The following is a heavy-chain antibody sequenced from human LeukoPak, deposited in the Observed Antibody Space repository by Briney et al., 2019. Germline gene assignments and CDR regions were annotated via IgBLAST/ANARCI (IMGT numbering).Heavy chain of an antibody. D-gene: IGHD1-14*01. CDR3: ARTSNGKYYFDY. CDR1: GGSFSGYY. J-gene: IGHJ4*02. CDR2: INHSGST. Sequence: PSETLSLTCAVYGGSFSGYYWSWIRQPPGKGLEWIGEINHSGSTNYNPSLKSRVTISVDTSKNQFSLKLSSVTAADTAVYYCARTSNGKYYFDYWGQGTLVTVSS. V-gene: IGHV4-34*01.